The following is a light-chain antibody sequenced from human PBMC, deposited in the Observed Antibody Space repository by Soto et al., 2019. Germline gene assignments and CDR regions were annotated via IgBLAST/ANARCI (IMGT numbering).Light chain of an antibody. V-gene: IGKV4-1*01. Sequence: DIVMTQSPDSLAVSLGERATINCKSSQSVLYSSNNKNYLAWYQQKPGQPPKLLIYWASTRESGVPDRFSGNGSWTDFPLTLRSPQAESVAVYYCQQYYFTPLTFGQGTKLEIK. CDR2: WAS. J-gene: IGKJ2*01. CDR1: QSVLYSSNNKNY. CDR3: QQYYFTPLT.